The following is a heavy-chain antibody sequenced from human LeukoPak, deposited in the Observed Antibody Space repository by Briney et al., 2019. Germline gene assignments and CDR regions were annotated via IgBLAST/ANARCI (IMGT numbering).Heavy chain of an antibody. CDR1: GFTFSDYY. V-gene: IGHV3-11*04. D-gene: IGHD3-16*02. CDR3: ARGSPLYSYGMDV. CDR2: ISSSSSTI. Sequence: PGGSLRLSCAASGFTFSDYYMGWIRQAPGKGLELVSYISSSSSTIYYADSVKGRFTISRDNAKNSLYLQMNSLRAEDTAVYYCARGSPLYSYGMDVWGKGTTVTVSS. J-gene: IGHJ6*04.